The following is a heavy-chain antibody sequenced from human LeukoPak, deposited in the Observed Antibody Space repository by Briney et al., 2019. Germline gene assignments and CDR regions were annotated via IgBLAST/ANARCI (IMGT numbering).Heavy chain of an antibody. D-gene: IGHD3-3*01. Sequence: PGGSLRLSCALSGFIFSIHKMSWVRQAPGEGLEWVANIWQDGSVTHYVDSEERRFTNIQDDGRSSVYLHVNIRRAEEKAVYCCPREATFGDNYFDAWGQTALVSVS. CDR1: GFIFSIHK. V-gene: IGHV3-7*01. J-gene: IGHJ4*02. CDR3: PREATFGDNYFDA. CDR2: IWQDGSVT.